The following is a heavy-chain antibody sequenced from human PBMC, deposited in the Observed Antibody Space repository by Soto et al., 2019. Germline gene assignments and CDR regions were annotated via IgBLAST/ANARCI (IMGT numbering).Heavy chain of an antibody. CDR2: IYHSGST. CDR1: GGSISSGGYS. J-gene: IGHJ4*02. D-gene: IGHD1-26*01. Sequence: PSETLSLTCAVSGGSISSGGYSWSWILQPPGKGLEWIGYIYHSGSTYYNPSLKSRVTIPVDRPKNQFSLKLSSVTAADTAVYYCARASTMGATHRGQGTLVTVSS. CDR3: ARASTMGATH. V-gene: IGHV4-30-2*01.